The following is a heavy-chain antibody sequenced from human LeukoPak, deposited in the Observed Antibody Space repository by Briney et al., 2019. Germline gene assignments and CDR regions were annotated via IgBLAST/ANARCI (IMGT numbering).Heavy chain of an antibody. J-gene: IGHJ6*03. CDR2: IYTTGNT. CDR1: GDSISSGVFY. Sequence: SETLSLTCSLSGDSISSGVFYWSWLRQPAGKGLEWIGRIYTTGNTNYNPSLKSRVTMSIDTSENQFSLKLTSVTAADTAVYYCARGSFYRNSYYYYINVRGTGTTVTVSS. CDR3: ARGSFYRNSYYYYINV. V-gene: IGHV4-61*02. D-gene: IGHD5/OR15-5a*01.